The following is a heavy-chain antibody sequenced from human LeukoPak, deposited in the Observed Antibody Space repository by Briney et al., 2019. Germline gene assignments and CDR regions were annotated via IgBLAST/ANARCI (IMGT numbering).Heavy chain of an antibody. D-gene: IGHD3-10*01. V-gene: IGHV1-2*02. Sequence: GTSVKVSCKASGYTFTGYYMHWLRQAPGQGLEWMGWINPNSGGTNYGEKFQGRVTMTRDTSISTAYMELSRLRSGDTAVYYCARVDSIYGSGMNYFDYWGQGTLVTVSS. CDR1: GYTFTGYY. CDR2: INPNSGGT. CDR3: ARVDSIYGSGMNYFDY. J-gene: IGHJ4*02.